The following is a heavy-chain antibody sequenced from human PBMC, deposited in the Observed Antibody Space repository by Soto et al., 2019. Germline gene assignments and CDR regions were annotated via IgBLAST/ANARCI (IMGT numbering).Heavy chain of an antibody. J-gene: IGHJ4*02. CDR3: AKFFVETGSNSGWPWAFHY. Sequence: EVQLLESGGGLVQPGRSLRLSCAASGFTFSNYAMSWVRQAPGQGPDWVSAISGSGGTTYYADYVKGRFTISRDNSKNTLFLQMNSLRAEDAAVYYCAKFFVETGSNSGWPWAFHYWGQGTLVTVSS. CDR1: GFTFSNYA. CDR2: ISGSGGTT. D-gene: IGHD6-25*01. V-gene: IGHV3-23*01.